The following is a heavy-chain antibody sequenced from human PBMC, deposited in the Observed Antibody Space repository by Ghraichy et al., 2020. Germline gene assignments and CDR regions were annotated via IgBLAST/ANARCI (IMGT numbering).Heavy chain of an antibody. Sequence: SETLSLTCAVYGGSFIGYYWSCIRQPPGKGLEWIGEINHSGSTNYNPSLKSRVTISVDTSKNQFSLKLSSVTAADTAVYYCARHGAAGGYCSGGSCYARRFDYWGQGTLVTVSS. CDR3: ARHGAAGGYCSGGSCYARRFDY. D-gene: IGHD2-15*01. J-gene: IGHJ4*02. CDR1: GGSFIGYY. CDR2: INHSGST. V-gene: IGHV4-34*01.